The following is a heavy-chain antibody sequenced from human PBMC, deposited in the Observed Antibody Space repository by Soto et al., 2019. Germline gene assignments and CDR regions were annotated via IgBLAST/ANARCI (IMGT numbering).Heavy chain of an antibody. Sequence: SQTLSLTCDISGDSVSSNSVAWNWIWQSPSRRLDWLGRTSYRSKWYNDYAVSVKSRITINPDTSKNQFSLKLSSVTAADTAVYYCALVVVVVAATNWFDPWGQGTLVTVSS. D-gene: IGHD2-15*01. CDR1: GDSVSSNSVA. CDR3: ALVVVVVAATNWFDP. J-gene: IGHJ5*02. V-gene: IGHV6-1*01. CDR2: TSYRSKWYN.